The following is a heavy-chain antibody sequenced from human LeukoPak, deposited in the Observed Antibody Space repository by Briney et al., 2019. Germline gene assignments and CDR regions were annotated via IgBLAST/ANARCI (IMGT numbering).Heavy chain of an antibody. J-gene: IGHJ4*02. CDR3: ARGPVVPAATYYFDY. CDR2: IIPIFGTA. V-gene: IGHV1-69*05. Sequence: ASVKVSCKASGGTFSSYAICWVRQAPGQGLGRMGGIIPIFGTANYAQKFQGRVTITTDESTSTAYMELSSLRSEDTAVYYCARGPVVPAATYYFDYWGQGTLVTVSS. D-gene: IGHD2-2*01. CDR1: GGTFSSYA.